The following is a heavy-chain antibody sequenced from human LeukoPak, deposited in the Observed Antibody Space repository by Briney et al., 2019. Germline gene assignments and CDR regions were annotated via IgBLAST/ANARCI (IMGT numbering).Heavy chain of an antibody. V-gene: IGHV4-31*03. CDR2: IYYSGST. CDR3: ARAGTVVVSANDYVAFDI. D-gene: IGHD2-15*01. Sequence: SETLSLTCTVSGGSISSRGYYWSWIRQHPGKGLECIGYIYYSGSTYHNPSLKSRITISLDTSKNQLSLKLNSVTAADTAVYYCARAGTVVVSANDYVAFDIWGQGTMVTVSS. J-gene: IGHJ3*02. CDR1: GGSISSRGYY.